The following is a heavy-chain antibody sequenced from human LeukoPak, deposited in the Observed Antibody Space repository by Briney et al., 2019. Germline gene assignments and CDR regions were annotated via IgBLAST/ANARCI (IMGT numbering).Heavy chain of an antibody. Sequence: ASVKVSCTASGYTFTGYYMHWVRQAPGQGLEWMGWINPNSGGTNYAQKFQGRVTMTRDTSISTAYMELSRLRSDDTAVYYCARVQYYDILTGRYGMDVWGQGTMVTVSS. J-gene: IGHJ6*02. CDR2: INPNSGGT. D-gene: IGHD3-9*01. V-gene: IGHV1-2*02. CDR1: GYTFTGYY. CDR3: ARVQYYDILTGRYGMDV.